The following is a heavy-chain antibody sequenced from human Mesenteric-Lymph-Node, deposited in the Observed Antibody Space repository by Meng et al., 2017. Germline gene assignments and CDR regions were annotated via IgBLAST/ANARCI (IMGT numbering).Heavy chain of an antibody. Sequence: LQESRPTVVPPSQTLALTRTVTGGSIRSGDYYWSWIRQPPGKGLEWIGYIYYSGSTYSNASLKSRVTISIDRSKNQFSLKLSSVTAADTAVYYCARDRKHYGERGWFDPWGQGTLVTVSS. CDR3: ARDRKHYGERGWFDP. CDR2: IYYSGST. J-gene: IGHJ5*02. D-gene: IGHD4-17*01. V-gene: IGHV4-30-4*01. CDR1: GGSIRSGDYY.